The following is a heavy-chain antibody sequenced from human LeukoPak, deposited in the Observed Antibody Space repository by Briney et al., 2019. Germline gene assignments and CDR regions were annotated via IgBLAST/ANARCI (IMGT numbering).Heavy chain of an antibody. CDR3: AREQYCSSTSCYYFDY. V-gene: IGHV3-48*01. CDR1: GFTFNTYT. D-gene: IGHD2-2*01. J-gene: IGHJ4*02. Sequence: GRSLRLSCAASGFTFNTYTMNWVRQAPGKGLEWVSYISSSSSIIYYADSVKGRFTISRDNSKNTLYLQMNSLRAEDTAVYYCAREQYCSSTSCYYFDYWGQGTLVTVSS. CDR2: ISSSSSII.